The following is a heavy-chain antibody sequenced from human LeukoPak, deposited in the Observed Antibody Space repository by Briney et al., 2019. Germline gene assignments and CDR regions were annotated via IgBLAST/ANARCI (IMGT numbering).Heavy chain of an antibody. J-gene: IGHJ4*02. CDR2: ISSSGSTI. D-gene: IGHD3-22*01. Sequence: LSLTCAVYGGSFSDYYMSWIRQAPGKGLEWVSYISSSGSTIYYADSVKGRFTISRDNAKNSLYLQMNSLRAEDTAVYYCARDLHYDSSGYYYDWGQGTLVTVSS. V-gene: IGHV3-11*01. CDR3: ARDLHYDSSGYYYD. CDR1: GGSFSDYY.